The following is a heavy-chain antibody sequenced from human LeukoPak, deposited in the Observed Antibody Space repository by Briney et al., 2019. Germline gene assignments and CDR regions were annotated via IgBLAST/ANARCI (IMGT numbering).Heavy chain of an antibody. CDR3: ARSGGPRVTQYSYGEFDY. CDR1: GYTFTGYY. Sequence: GASVKVSCKASGYTFTGYYMHWVRQAPGQGLEWMGWISSNNGGTHYAQKFQGRVTMTRDTSTSTVYMELSSLRSEDTAVYYCARSGGPRVTQYSYGEFDYWGQGTLVTVSS. V-gene: IGHV1-2*02. CDR2: ISSNNGGT. J-gene: IGHJ4*02. D-gene: IGHD5-18*01.